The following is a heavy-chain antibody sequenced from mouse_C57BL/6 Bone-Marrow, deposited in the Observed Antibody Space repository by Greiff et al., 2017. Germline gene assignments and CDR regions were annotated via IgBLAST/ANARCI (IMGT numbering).Heavy chain of an antibody. CDR1: GYTFTSYW. J-gene: IGHJ3*01. V-gene: IGHV1-7*01. D-gene: IGHD1-1*01. CDR3: AREDYGSSSWFAY. CDR2: INPSSGYT. Sequence: VMLVESGAELAKPGASVKLSCKASGYTFTSYWMHWVKQRPGQGLEWIGYINPSSGYTKYNQKFKDKATLTADKSSSTAYMQLSSLTYEDSAVYYCAREDYGSSSWFAYWGQGTLVTVSA.